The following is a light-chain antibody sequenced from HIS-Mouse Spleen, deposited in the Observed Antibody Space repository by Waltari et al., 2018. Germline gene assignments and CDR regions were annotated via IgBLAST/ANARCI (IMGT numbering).Light chain of an antibody. CDR3: YSTDSSGNHRV. CDR2: EDS. J-gene: IGLJ2*01. CDR1: ALPTKY. V-gene: IGLV3-10*01. Sequence: SYELTQPPSVSVSPGQTARIPCSGDALPTKYAYWYQQKSGQAPVLVIYEDSKRPPGIPERFSGSSSGTMATLTISGAQVEDEADYYCYSTDSSGNHRVFGGGTKLTVL.